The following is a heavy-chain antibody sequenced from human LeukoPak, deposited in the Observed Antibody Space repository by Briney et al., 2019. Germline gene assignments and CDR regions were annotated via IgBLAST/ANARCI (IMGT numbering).Heavy chain of an antibody. CDR1: GFTFSNAW. Sequence: KTGGSLRLSCAASGFTFSNAWMSWVSQAPGKGLEWLGRIKSKSDGGKIDYAAPVKGRFSISRDDSINTLYLQMNSLQTEDTAIYYCTPQRWESKYWGQGTLVTVSS. J-gene: IGHJ4*02. CDR3: TPQRWESKY. CDR2: IKSKSDGGKI. V-gene: IGHV3-15*01. D-gene: IGHD6-25*01.